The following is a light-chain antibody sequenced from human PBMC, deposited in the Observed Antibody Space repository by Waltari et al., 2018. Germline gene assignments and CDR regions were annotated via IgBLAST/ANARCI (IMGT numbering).Light chain of an antibody. J-gene: IGLJ2*01. CDR3: QVWDSIIF. CDR2: EDS. Sequence: SYELSQPRSVSVALGQTASIPCGGNNLGSKNVHCYQQKPGQAPVMVIYEDSNRPSGVPERLSGSKSGNTATLTISSAQAGDEADYYCQVWDSIIFFGGGTKLTVL. V-gene: IGLV3-9*01. CDR1: NLGSKN.